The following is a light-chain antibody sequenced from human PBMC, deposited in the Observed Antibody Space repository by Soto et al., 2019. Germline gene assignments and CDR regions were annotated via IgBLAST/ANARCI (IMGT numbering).Light chain of an antibody. Sequence: DIVMTQSPLSLPVTPVEPASISCRSSQSLLHSNGYNYLDWYLQKPGQSPQLLIYLGSNRASGVPDRFSGSGSGTDFTLKISRVEAEDVGVYYCMQPPQSWTFGQGTKVDIK. CDR3: MQPPQSWT. CDR1: QSLLHSNGYNY. CDR2: LGS. J-gene: IGKJ1*01. V-gene: IGKV2-28*01.